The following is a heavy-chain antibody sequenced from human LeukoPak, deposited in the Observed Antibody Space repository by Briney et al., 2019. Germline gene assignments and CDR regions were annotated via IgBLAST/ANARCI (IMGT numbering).Heavy chain of an antibody. J-gene: IGHJ6*03. Sequence: PSETLSLTCTVSGGSISSDYWSWIRQPPGKGLEWIGYIYNSGSTNYNPSLKSRVTISVDTSKNQFSLRLSSVTAADTAVYYCARDLGSSSWYGADYYYYYMDVWGKGTTVTVSS. D-gene: IGHD6-13*01. CDR3: ARDLGSSSWYGADYYYYYMDV. V-gene: IGHV4-59*01. CDR1: GGSISSDY. CDR2: IYNSGST.